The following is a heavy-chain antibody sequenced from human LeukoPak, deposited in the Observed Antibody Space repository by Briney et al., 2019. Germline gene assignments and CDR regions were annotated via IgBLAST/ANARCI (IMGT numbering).Heavy chain of an antibody. Sequence: SVKVSCKASGGTFSSYAISWVRQAPGQGLEWMGRIIPIFGTANYAQKFQGRVTITTDESTSTAYMELSSLRSEDTAVYYCALTFDWFPSFHWGQGTLVTVSS. J-gene: IGHJ4*02. CDR2: IIPIFGTA. CDR3: ALTFDWFPSFH. D-gene: IGHD3-9*01. CDR1: GGTFSSYA. V-gene: IGHV1-69*05.